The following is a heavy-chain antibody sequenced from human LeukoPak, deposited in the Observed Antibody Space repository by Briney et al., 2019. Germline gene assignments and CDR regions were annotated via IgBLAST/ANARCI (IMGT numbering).Heavy chain of an antibody. CDR3: ARDRPIQLWSNNWFDP. Sequence: ASLKDSCKASGYTFTSYGISWVRQPPGQGLEWMGWISAYNGNTNYAQKLQGRVTMTTDTPTSTAYMELRSLRSDDTAVYYCARDRPIQLWSNNWFDPWGQGTLVTVS. CDR2: ISAYNGNT. J-gene: IGHJ5*02. CDR1: GYTFTSYG. D-gene: IGHD5-18*01. V-gene: IGHV1-18*01.